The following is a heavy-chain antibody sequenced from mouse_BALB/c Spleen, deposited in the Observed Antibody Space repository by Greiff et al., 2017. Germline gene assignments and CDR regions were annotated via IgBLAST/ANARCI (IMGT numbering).Heavy chain of an antibody. V-gene: IGHV5-6-5*01. CDR2: ISSGGST. J-gene: IGHJ1*01. CDR1: GFTFSSYA. D-gene: IGHD2-1*01. Sequence: EVMLVESGGGLVKPGGSLKLSCAASGFTFSSYAMSWVRQTPEKRLEWVASISSGGSTYYPDSVKGRFTISRDNVRNILYLQMSSLRSEDTAMYYCARGYGNYVGYWYFDVWGAGTTVTVSS. CDR3: ARGYGNYVGYWYFDV.